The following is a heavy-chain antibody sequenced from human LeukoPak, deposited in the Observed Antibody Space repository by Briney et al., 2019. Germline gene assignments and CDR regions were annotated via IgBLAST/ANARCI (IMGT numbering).Heavy chain of an antibody. CDR2: INPNSGGT. D-gene: IGHD3-10*01. J-gene: IGHJ4*02. Sequence: ASVKVSCKASGCTFTGYYMHWVRQAPGQGLEWMGRINPNSGGTNYAQKFQGRVTMTRDTSISTAYMELSRLRSDDTAVYYCARSRSITMVRGVFPSLDYWGQGTLVTVSS. CDR3: ARSRSITMVRGVFPSLDY. CDR1: GCTFTGYY. V-gene: IGHV1-2*06.